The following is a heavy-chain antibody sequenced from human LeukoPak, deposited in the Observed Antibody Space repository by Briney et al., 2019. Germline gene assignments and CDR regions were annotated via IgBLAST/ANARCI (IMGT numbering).Heavy chain of an antibody. CDR3: ARVALKALVGATNLLEH. Sequence: ASVRVSCKASGYTFTSYGISWVRQAPGQGLEWMGWISAYNGNTNYAQKLQGRVTMTTDTSTSTAYMELRSLRSDDTAVYYCARVALKALVGATNLLEHWGQGTLVTVSS. CDR2: ISAYNGNT. V-gene: IGHV1-18*01. CDR1: GYTFTSYG. D-gene: IGHD1-26*01. J-gene: IGHJ5*02.